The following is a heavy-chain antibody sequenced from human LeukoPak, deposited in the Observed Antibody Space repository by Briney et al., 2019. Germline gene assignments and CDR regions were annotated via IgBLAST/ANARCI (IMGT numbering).Heavy chain of an antibody. CDR2: ISWDGGST. D-gene: IGHD3-10*01. CDR3: AKVAMVRGVITRYYYYGMDV. J-gene: IGHJ6*04. V-gene: IGHV3-43D*04. Sequence: GGSLRLSCAASGFTFDDYAMHWVCQAPGKGLEWVSLISWDGGSTYYADSVKGRFTISRDNSKNSLYLQMNSLRAEDTALYYCAKVAMVRGVITRYYYYGMDVWGKGTTVTASS. CDR1: GFTFDDYA.